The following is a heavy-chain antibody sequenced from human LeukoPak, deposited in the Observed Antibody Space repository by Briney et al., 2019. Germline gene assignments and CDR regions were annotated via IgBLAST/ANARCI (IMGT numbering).Heavy chain of an antibody. CDR1: GFTFSSYA. V-gene: IGHV3-30*14. Sequence: GGSLRLSCAASGFTFSSYAIHWVRKAPGKGMEWVAVISYDGSNKYYADSVKGRFTISRDNSKNTLYLQMNSLRAEDTAVYYCARDAYIVGATQIRGGWFDPWGQGTLVTVSS. D-gene: IGHD1-26*01. CDR3: ARDAYIVGATQIRGGWFDP. J-gene: IGHJ5*02. CDR2: ISYDGSNK.